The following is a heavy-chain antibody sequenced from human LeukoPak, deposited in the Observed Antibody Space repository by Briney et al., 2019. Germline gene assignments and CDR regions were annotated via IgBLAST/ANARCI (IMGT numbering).Heavy chain of an antibody. Sequence: GGSLRLSCAASAFSLNAYNMNWVRQAPGKGLEWVSSIRYTGTYIYYADSEKGRFTISRDNAKNSLYLQMNSLRAEDTAVYYCARSQYCSGGSCYSVAYYGMDVWGQGTTVTVSS. V-gene: IGHV3-21*01. CDR1: AFSLNAYN. J-gene: IGHJ6*02. CDR3: ARSQYCSGGSCYSVAYYGMDV. CDR2: IRYTGTYI. D-gene: IGHD2-15*01.